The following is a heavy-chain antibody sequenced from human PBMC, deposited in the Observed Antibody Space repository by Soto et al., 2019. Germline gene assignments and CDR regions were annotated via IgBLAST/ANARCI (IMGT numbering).Heavy chain of an antibody. J-gene: IGHJ4*02. V-gene: IGHV4-30-2*01. D-gene: IGHD3-22*01. CDR1: GGSISSGGYS. CDR3: ARGLDSSGYYPSPWDY. Sequence: SETLSLTCAVSGGSISSGGYSWSWIRQPPGKGLEWIGYIYHSSYTNYADSVKGRFTISRDNAKNSLYLQMNSLRAEDTAVYYCARGLDSSGYYPSPWDYWGQGTLVTVSS. CDR2: IYHSSYT.